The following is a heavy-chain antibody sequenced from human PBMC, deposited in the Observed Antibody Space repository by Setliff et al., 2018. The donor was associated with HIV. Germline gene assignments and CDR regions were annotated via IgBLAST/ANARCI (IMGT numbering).Heavy chain of an antibody. Sequence: SVKVSCKASGGTFSSYTISWVRQAPGQGLEWMGRIIPILGIANYAQKFQGRVTITADKSTSTVYMELSSLRSEDTAVYYCASAIVGLGYNFFSVDVWGKGTTVTVSS. V-gene: IGHV1-69*02. CDR1: GGTFSSYT. D-gene: IGHD1-26*01. J-gene: IGHJ6*04. CDR3: ASAIVGLGYNFFSVDV. CDR2: IIPILGIA.